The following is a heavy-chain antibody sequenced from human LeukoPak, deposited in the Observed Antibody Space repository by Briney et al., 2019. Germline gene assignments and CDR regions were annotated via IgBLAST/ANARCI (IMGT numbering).Heavy chain of an antibody. V-gene: IGHV1-2*02. Sequence: ASVKVSCKASGYTFTGYYMHWVRQAPGQGLEWMGWINPNSGGTNYAQKFQGRVTMTRDTSISTAYMELSRLRSDDTAVYYCARELGLGYCSGGSCYGAFDIWGQGTMVTVSS. D-gene: IGHD2-15*01. CDR2: INPNSGGT. CDR1: GYTFTGYY. CDR3: ARELGLGYCSGGSCYGAFDI. J-gene: IGHJ3*02.